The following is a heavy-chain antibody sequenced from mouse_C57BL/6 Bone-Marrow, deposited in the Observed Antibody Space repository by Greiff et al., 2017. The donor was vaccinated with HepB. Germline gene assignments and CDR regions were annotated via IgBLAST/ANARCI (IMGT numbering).Heavy chain of an antibody. D-gene: IGHD2-3*01. J-gene: IGHJ1*03. CDR1: GYTFTDYY. CDR2: INPYNGGT. CDR3: ASDDGNYWYFDV. Sequence: VQLQQSGPVLVKPGASVKMSCKASGYTFTDYYMNWVKQSHGKSLEWIGVINPYNGGTSYNQKFKGKATLTVDKSSSTAYMELNSLTSEDSAVYYCASDDGNYWYFDVWGTGTTVTVSS. V-gene: IGHV1-19*01.